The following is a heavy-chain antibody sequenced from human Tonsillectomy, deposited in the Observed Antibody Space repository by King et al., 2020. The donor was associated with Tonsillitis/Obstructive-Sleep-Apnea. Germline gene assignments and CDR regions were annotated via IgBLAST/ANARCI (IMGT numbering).Heavy chain of an antibody. CDR2: IYNSWST. V-gene: IGHV4-59*01. CDR1: GGSINSYN. J-gene: IGHJ6*02. Sequence: QLQESGPGLVKPSETLSLTCSVSGGSINSYNWSWIRQPPRKGLEWIGYIYNSWSTNYNPSLKSRVTISVDTTKNQFSLKQISVTAADTAGYYCAREQGAVAGMDVWGQGTTVTVAS. CDR3: AREQGAVAGMDV. D-gene: IGHD2-15*01.